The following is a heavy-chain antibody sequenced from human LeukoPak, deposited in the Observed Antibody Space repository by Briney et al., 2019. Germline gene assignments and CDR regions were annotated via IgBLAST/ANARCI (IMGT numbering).Heavy chain of an antibody. CDR3: AKDQDIVVVPAAYIDY. Sequence: GGSLRLSCAASGFTFSSYGMHWVRQAPGKGLEWVAVISYDGSNKYYADSVKGRFTISRDKSKNTLYLQMNGLRAEDTAVYYCAKDQDIVVVPAAYIDYWSQGTLVTVSS. CDR2: ISYDGSNK. J-gene: IGHJ4*02. D-gene: IGHD2-2*01. CDR1: GFTFSSYG. V-gene: IGHV3-30*18.